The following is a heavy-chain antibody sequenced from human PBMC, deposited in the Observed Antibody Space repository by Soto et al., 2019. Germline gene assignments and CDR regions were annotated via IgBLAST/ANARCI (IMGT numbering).Heavy chain of an antibody. V-gene: IGHV3-33*01. D-gene: IGHD4-17*01. CDR1: GFTFSSYG. CDR3: ARDLVYGDDYYYYGMDV. Sequence: GGSLRLSCAASGFTFSSYGMHWVRQAPGKGLEWVAVIWYDGSNKYYADSVKGRFTISRDNSKNTLYLQMNSLRAEDTAVYYCARDLVYGDDYYYYGMDVWGQGTTVTVSS. J-gene: IGHJ6*02. CDR2: IWYDGSNK.